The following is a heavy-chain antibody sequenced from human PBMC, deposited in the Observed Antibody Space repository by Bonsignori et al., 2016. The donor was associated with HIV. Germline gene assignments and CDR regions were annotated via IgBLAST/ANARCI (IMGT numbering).Heavy chain of an antibody. J-gene: IGHJ6*03. Sequence: EVHLVESGGGLVQPGGSLRLSCAASGFTFANNVLSWVRQAPGKGLEWVSKISSDGERTFYSDSVKDRLTISRDNSKDTLYLQMNSLRVEDTAIYFCVKEGYYYMDVWGQGPR. V-gene: IGHV3-23*04. CDR2: ISSDGERT. CDR1: GFTFANNV. CDR3: VKEGYYYMDV.